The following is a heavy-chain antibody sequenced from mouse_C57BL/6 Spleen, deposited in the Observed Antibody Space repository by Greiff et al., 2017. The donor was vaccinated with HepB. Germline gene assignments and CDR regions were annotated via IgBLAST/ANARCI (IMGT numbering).Heavy chain of an antibody. CDR1: GYSITSDY. V-gene: IGHV3-8*01. CDR3: ARADYYGSPYFDV. Sequence: EVMLVESGPGLAKPSQTLSLTCSVTGYSITSDYWNWIRKFPGNKLEYMGYISYSGSTYYNPSLKSRISITRDTSKNQYYLQLNSVTTEDTATYYCARADYYGSPYFDVWGTGTTVTVSS. J-gene: IGHJ1*03. CDR2: ISYSGST. D-gene: IGHD1-1*01.